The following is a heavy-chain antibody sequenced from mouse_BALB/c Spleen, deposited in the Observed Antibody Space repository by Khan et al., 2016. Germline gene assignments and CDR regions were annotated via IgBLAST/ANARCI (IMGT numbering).Heavy chain of an antibody. V-gene: IGHV4-1*02. J-gene: IGHJ4*01. CDR2: INPDSSTI. Sequence: EVKLLESGGGLVQPGGSLKLSCAASGFDFSRYWMSWVRQAPGKGLEWIGEINPDSSTINYTPSLKDKFIISRDNAKNTLYLQMSKVRSEDTALYYCARREDYAMDYWGQGTSVTVSS. CDR3: ARREDYAMDY. CDR1: GFDFSRYW.